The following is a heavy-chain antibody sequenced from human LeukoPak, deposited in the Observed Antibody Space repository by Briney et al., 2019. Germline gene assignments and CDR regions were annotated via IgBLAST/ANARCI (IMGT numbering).Heavy chain of an antibody. D-gene: IGHD3-9*01. Sequence: SETLSLTCAVSGGSIISGGYSWSWIRQPPGKGLEWIGYIYNSGSAYYNPSLKSRITMSVDTSENQFSLKLRSVTAADTAVYYCARGESAWLHEYWGQGILVTVSS. V-gene: IGHV4-30-4*07. CDR2: IYNSGSA. J-gene: IGHJ4*02. CDR3: ARGESAWLHEY. CDR1: GGSIISGGYS.